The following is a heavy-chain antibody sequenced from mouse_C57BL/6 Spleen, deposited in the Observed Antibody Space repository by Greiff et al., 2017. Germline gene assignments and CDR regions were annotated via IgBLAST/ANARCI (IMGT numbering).Heavy chain of an antibody. CDR1: GFSFNTYA. CDR3: VTFTTGFAY. CDR2: IRSKSNNYAT. V-gene: IGHV10-1*01. Sequence: EVQRVESGGGLVQPKGSLKLSCAASGFSFNTYAMNWARQAPGKGLEWVARIRSKSNNYATYYADSVKDRFTISRDDSESMLYLQMNNLKTEDTAMYYGVTFTTGFAYWGQGTLVTVSA. D-gene: IGHD2-12*01. J-gene: IGHJ3*01.